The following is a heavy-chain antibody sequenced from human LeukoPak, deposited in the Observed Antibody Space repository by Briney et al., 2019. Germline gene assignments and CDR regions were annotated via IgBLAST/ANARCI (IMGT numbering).Heavy chain of an antibody. V-gene: IGHV3-53*01. CDR2: IHYDGKV. Sequence: GGSLRLSCAASGFSVCGKFMSGGRQAPGKGLEWVSIIHYDGKVGYAGSVGGRFTIYRDDPENTLFLQTNSLRVDDTAVYFCPSGDGYLQPYWGQGTLVTVSS. CDR3: PSGDGYLQPY. D-gene: IGHD2-21*01. J-gene: IGHJ4*02. CDR1: GFSVCGKF.